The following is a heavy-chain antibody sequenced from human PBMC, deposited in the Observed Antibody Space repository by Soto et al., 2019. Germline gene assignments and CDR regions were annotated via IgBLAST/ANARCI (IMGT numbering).Heavy chain of an antibody. CDR2: VSYDGGNE. CDR3: AKSKSGVGTSQLQSFFDY. J-gene: IGHJ4*02. CDR1: GFIFSSYG. V-gene: IGHV3-30*18. Sequence: QGQLVESGGGVVQPGRSLRLSCAASGFIFSSYGMHWVRQAPGKGLEWVAVVSYDGGNEAYADSVKGRFTVSRDNSKNTVVLQMDSLRAEDTAVYYCAKSKSGVGTSQLQSFFDYWGQGALVAVSS. D-gene: IGHD1-1*01.